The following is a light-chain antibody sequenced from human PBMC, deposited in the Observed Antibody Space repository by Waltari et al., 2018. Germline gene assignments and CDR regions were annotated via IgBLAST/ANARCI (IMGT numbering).Light chain of an antibody. CDR1: QSVSSY. V-gene: IGKV3-11*01. Sequence: EIVLTQSPATLSLSPGERAILSCRASQSVSSYLAWYQHKPGQAPRLLIYDASNRATGIPARFSGSGSGTDFTLTISSLEPEDFAVYYCQQRSNWPPTFGGGTKVEIK. J-gene: IGKJ4*01. CDR2: DAS. CDR3: QQRSNWPPT.